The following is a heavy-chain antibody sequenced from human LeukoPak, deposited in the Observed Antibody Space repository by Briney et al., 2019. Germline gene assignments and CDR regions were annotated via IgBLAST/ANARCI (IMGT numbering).Heavy chain of an antibody. CDR2: INPSGGST. V-gene: IGHV1-46*01. Sequence: ASVKVSCKASGYTFTSYYMHWVRQATGQGLEWMGIINPSGGSTSYAQKFQGRVTMTRDTSTSTVYMELSSLRSEDRAVYYCARETGAYYFDYWGQGTLVTVSS. D-gene: IGHD1-14*01. CDR1: GYTFTSYY. CDR3: ARETGAYYFDY. J-gene: IGHJ4*02.